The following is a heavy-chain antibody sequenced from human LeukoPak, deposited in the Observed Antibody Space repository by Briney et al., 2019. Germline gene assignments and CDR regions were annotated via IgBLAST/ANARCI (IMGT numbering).Heavy chain of an antibody. CDR2: INSDGSST. CDR1: GFTSSSYW. Sequence: GGSLRLSCAASGFTSSSYWMHWVRQAPGKGLVWVSRINSDGSSTSYADSVKGRFTISRDNAKNTLYLQMNSLRAEDTAVYYCATLRGLRDAFDIWGQGTMVTVSS. D-gene: IGHD2-21*02. V-gene: IGHV3-74*01. CDR3: ATLRGLRDAFDI. J-gene: IGHJ3*02.